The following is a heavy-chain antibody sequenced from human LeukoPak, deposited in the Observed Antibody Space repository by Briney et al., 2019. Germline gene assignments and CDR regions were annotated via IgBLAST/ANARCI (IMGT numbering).Heavy chain of an antibody. CDR2: IYYTGNT. Sequence: PSETLSLTCTVSGDSISTSYSYWGWIRRPPGRGLEWVGSIYYTGNTYSNSSLKSRVSMFVDTSKNQLSLILTSVTAADTAVYYCARQTGVGLFILPGGQGTLVTVSS. CDR1: GDSISTSYSY. CDR3: ARQTGVGLFILP. D-gene: IGHD3-3*01. J-gene: IGHJ4*02. V-gene: IGHV4-39*01.